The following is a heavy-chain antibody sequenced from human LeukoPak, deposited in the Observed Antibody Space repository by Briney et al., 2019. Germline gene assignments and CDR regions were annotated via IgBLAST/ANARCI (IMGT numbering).Heavy chain of an antibody. CDR1: GFTVSSIY. CDR2: IYSDGNT. Sequence: GGSLRLSCAVSGFTVSSIYMSWVRQAPGKGLEWVSFIYSDGNTYYAESVKGRFTLSRDSSRNTLYLQMNSLRVDDTAVYYCAGDTHSSSWYDHWGQGTLVTVSS. CDR3: AGDTHSSSWYDH. D-gene: IGHD6-19*01. J-gene: IGHJ5*02. V-gene: IGHV3-53*01.